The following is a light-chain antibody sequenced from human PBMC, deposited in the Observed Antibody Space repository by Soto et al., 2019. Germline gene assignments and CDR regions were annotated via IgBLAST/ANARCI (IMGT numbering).Light chain of an antibody. V-gene: IGKV3-11*01. CDR1: QSVSSY. CDR3: LERSGWPWT. CDR2: DAA. J-gene: IGKJ1*01. Sequence: EIVLTQSPATLSLSPGERATLSCRASQSVSSYLAWCQQKPGQAPRLLIYDAANRTTAITARFSGSGSGTNFTLTIGRLEPEDFSVYYCLERSGWPWTFGQGTKVEIK.